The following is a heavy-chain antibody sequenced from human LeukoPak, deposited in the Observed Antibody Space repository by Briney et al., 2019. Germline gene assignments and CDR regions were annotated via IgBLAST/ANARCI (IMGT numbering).Heavy chain of an antibody. Sequence: SETLSLTCAVYGGSFSGYYWSWIRQPPGKGLEWIGEINHSGSTNYNPSLKSRVTISVDTSKNQFSLKLSSVTAADTAVYYCARGKLDYDILTGYYRNNWFDPRGQGTLVTVSS. D-gene: IGHD3-9*01. CDR1: GGSFSGYY. CDR3: ARGKLDYDILTGYYRNNWFDP. CDR2: INHSGST. J-gene: IGHJ5*02. V-gene: IGHV4-34*01.